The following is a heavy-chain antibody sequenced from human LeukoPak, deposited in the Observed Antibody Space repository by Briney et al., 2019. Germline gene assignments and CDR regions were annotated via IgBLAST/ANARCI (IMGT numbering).Heavy chain of an antibody. Sequence: SETLSLTCTVSGYSISSGYYWGWIRQPPGKGLEWIGSIYHSGSTYYNPSLKSRVTISVDTSKNQFSLKLSSVTAADTAVYYCARDSPPNYYYYYMDVWGKGTTVTVSS. V-gene: IGHV4-38-2*02. CDR2: IYHSGST. J-gene: IGHJ6*03. CDR3: ARDSPPNYYYYYMDV. CDR1: GYSISSGYY.